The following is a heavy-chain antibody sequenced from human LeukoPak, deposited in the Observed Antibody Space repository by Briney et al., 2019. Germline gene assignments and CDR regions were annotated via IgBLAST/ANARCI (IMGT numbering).Heavy chain of an antibody. CDR1: GGSISSGGYY. J-gene: IGHJ4*02. Sequence: PSETLSLTCTVSGGSISSGGYYWSWIRQHPGKGLEWIGYIYYSGSTYYNPSLKSRVTISVDTPKNQFSLKLSSVTAADTAVYYCARDSRPSYYYDSSGYYSEGFDYWGQGTLVTVSS. CDR2: IYYSGST. V-gene: IGHV4-31*03. D-gene: IGHD3-22*01. CDR3: ARDSRPSYYYDSSGYYSEGFDY.